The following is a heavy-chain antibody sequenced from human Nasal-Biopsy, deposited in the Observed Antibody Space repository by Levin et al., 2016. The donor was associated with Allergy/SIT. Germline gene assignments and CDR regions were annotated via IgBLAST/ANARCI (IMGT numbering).Heavy chain of an antibody. V-gene: IGHV4-59*01. D-gene: IGHD6-13*01. CDR1: SGSINSNY. Sequence: SETLSLTCTVSSGSINSNYWTWIRQSPGKGLDWIGYIYYTDSGSTNYHPSLKGRVTISVDASKNQFSLKLTSVTAADSAIYYCARAAVGRLLDYWGQGIMVSVSS. CDR3: ARAAVGRLLDY. CDR2: IYYTDSGST. J-gene: IGHJ4*02.